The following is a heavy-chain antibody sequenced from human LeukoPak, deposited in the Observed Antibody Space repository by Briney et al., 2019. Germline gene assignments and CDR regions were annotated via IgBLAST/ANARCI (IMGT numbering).Heavy chain of an antibody. D-gene: IGHD3-22*01. J-gene: IGHJ4*02. CDR2: ISGSGGST. CDR1: GFTFSSYA. CDR3: AKDDDSTGYPSYYFDY. V-gene: IGHV3-23*01. Sequence: GGSLRLSCAASGFTFSSYAMMWVPQAPGKGLEGVSGISGSGGSTYYADSVKGRFTISGDNSKNTLYLQMNSLRAEDTAVYYCAKDDDSTGYPSYYFDYWGQGTLVTVSS.